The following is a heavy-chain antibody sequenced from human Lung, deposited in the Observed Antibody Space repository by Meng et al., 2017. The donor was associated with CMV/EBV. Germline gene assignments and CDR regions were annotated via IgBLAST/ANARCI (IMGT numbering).Heavy chain of an antibody. CDR2: INSDGSST. J-gene: IGHJ4*02. Sequence: GGSLRLXCAVSGFTFSSYWMHWVRQAPGKGLVWVSRINSDGSSTSYADSVKGRFTISRDNAKNTLYLQMNSLRAEDTAVYYCARAADLYDYYDSSGYYGYXGQGXLVTVSS. CDR1: GFTFSSYW. V-gene: IGHV3-74*01. CDR3: ARAADLYDYYDSSGYYGY. D-gene: IGHD3-22*01.